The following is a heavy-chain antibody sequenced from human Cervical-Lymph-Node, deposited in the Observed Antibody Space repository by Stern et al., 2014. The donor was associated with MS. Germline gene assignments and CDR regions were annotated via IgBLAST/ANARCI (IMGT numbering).Heavy chain of an antibody. D-gene: IGHD2-15*01. V-gene: IGHV1-18*01. CDR2: ISAYNGNT. CDR1: GYTFTSYG. Sequence: VQLVQCGAEVKKLGASVEVSCKASGYTFTSYGVSWVRKAPGQGLECMGWISAYNGNTNDAQKLQGRVTMTTDTSTSTAYMELRSLRSDDTAVYYCARGLLGSENAFDIWGQGTMVTVSS. CDR3: ARGLLGSENAFDI. J-gene: IGHJ3*02.